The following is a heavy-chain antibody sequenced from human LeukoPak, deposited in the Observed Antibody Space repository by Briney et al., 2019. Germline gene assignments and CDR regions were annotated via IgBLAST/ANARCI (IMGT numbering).Heavy chain of an antibody. V-gene: IGHV5-51*01. CDR3: ARRLGATQPYFDF. J-gene: IGHJ4*02. Sequence: GESLKISCKASGYRFTGYWIGWVRQMPGKGLECMGIIHPGDSEIRYSPSFQGQVTISVDKSISTAYLQWSGLKASDTAIYYCARRLGATQPYFDFWGQGALVTVSS. CDR2: IHPGDSEI. CDR1: GYRFTGYW. D-gene: IGHD1-26*01.